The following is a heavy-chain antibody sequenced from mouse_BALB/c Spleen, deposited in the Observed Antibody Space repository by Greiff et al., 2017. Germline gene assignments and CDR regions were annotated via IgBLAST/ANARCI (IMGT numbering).Heavy chain of an antibody. Sequence: LVKTGASVKISCKASGYSFIGYYMYWVKQSHGKSLEWIGYISCYNGATTYNQKFQGKATFTVDTSSSTAYMQFNSLTSEDSAVYYCAREGYGNYYAMDYWGQGTSVTVSS. J-gene: IGHJ4*01. CDR3: AREGYGNYYAMDY. D-gene: IGHD2-10*02. CDR2: ISCYNGAT. CDR1: GYSFIGYY. V-gene: IGHV1S34*01.